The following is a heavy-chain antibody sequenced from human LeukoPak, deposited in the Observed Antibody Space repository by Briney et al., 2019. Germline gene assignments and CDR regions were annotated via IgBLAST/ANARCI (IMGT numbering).Heavy chain of an antibody. Sequence: ASVKVSSKASGYAFQSYGITWVRQAPGHRLEWMGWISGHDDRTAYAQKFQGRVTMSTDKSTSTASMELRRLTYDDTGVYYCARDGGRLQTPESPINDYWGQGTLVTVSS. V-gene: IGHV1-18*01. D-gene: IGHD1-14*01. CDR2: ISGHDDRT. CDR1: GYAFQSYG. CDR3: ARDGGRLQTPESPINDY. J-gene: IGHJ4*02.